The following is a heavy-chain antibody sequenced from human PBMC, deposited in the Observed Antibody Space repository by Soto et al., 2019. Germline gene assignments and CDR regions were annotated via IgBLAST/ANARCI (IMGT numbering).Heavy chain of an antibody. CDR1: GFTVSSNY. J-gene: IGHJ3*02. CDR2: IYSGGST. Sequence: AGGSLRLSCAASGFTVSSNYMSWVRQAPGKGLEWVSVIYSGGSTYYADSVKGRFTISRDNSKNTLYLQMNSLRAEDTAVYYCAREPVANDAFDIWGQGTMVTVSS. V-gene: IGHV3-66*01. CDR3: AREPVANDAFDI. D-gene: IGHD6-19*01.